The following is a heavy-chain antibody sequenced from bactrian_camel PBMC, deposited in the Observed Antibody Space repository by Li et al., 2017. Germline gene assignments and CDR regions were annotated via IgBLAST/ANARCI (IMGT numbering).Heavy chain of an antibody. CDR1: GFTFSSYD. D-gene: IGHD4*01. CDR2: INSGGGWV. Sequence: DVQLVESGGGLVQPGGSLRLSCAASGFTFSSYDMSRVRQAPGKGLEWVSTINSGGGWVWAADSVKGRCTISRDNAKNTIYLQMNSLKPEDTATYYCAAARRCDSHSRLSAWPYGDWGQGTQVTVS. V-gene: IGHV3S40*01. CDR3: AAARRCDSHSRLSAWPYGD. J-gene: IGHJ4*01.